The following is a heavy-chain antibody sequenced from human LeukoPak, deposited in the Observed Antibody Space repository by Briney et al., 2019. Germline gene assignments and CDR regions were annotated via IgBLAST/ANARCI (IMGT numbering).Heavy chain of an antibody. CDR2: ISSNGGST. Sequence: GGSLRLSCGGFGFSFTGFAMHWVRQAPGKGLEYVSVISSNGGSTYYANSVKGRFTISRDNSKNTLYLQMGSVRAEDMAVCYCAREWVTGSGSYFDYWGQGTLVTVSS. V-gene: IGHV3-64*01. CDR3: AREWVTGSGSYFDY. D-gene: IGHD1-26*01. CDR1: GFSFTGFA. J-gene: IGHJ4*02.